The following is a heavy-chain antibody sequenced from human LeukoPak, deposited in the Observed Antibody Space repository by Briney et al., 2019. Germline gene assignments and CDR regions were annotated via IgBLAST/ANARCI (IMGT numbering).Heavy chain of an antibody. CDR3: ARGGGRYSYGPRFDP. D-gene: IGHD5-18*01. CDR2: INHSGST. V-gene: IGHV4-34*01. Sequence: SETLSLTCTVSGGSISSYYWSWIRQPPGKGLEWIGEINHSGSTNYNPSLKSRVTISVDTSKNQFSLKLSSVTAADTAVYYCARGGGRYSYGPRFDPWGQGTLVTVSS. CDR1: GGSISSYY. J-gene: IGHJ5*02.